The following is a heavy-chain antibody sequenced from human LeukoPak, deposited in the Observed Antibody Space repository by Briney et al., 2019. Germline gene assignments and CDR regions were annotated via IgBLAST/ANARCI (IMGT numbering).Heavy chain of an antibody. CDR1: GYTFTSYG. CDR3: ARDTGPVDTAMVVDY. J-gene: IGHJ4*02. Sequence: ASVKVSCKASGYTFTSYGISWVRQAPGQGLEWMGWISAYNGNTNYAQKLQGRVTMTTDTSTSTAYMELRSLRSDDTAVYYCARDTGPVDTAMVVDYWGQGTLVTVSS. D-gene: IGHD5-18*01. V-gene: IGHV1-18*01. CDR2: ISAYNGNT.